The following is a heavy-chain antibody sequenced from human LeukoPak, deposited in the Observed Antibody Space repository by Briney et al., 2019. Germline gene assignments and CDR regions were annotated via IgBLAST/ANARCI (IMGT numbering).Heavy chain of an antibody. J-gene: IGHJ4*02. V-gene: IGHV1-2*02. CDR1: GYTFTDYY. Sequence: ASVKVSCKASGYTFTDYYMHWVRQAPGQGLEWMGWINPSSGGTNYAQKFQGRVTVTRDTSISTAYMDLSRLRSDDTAVYYCARAWRGSPTPYDYWGQGTLVTVSS. D-gene: IGHD1-26*01. CDR2: INPSSGGT. CDR3: ARAWRGSPTPYDY.